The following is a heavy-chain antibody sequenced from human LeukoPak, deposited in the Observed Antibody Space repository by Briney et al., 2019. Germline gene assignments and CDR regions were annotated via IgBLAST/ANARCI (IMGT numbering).Heavy chain of an antibody. V-gene: IGHV4-61*02. CDR3: ARGLESEYSSSPVDY. CDR1: GGSISSGSYY. D-gene: IGHD6-6*01. J-gene: IGHJ4*02. CDR2: IYTSGST. Sequence: PSETLSLTCTVSGGSISSGSYYWSWIRQPAGKGLEWIGRIYTSGSTNYNPSLKSRVTISVDTSKNQFSLKLSSVTAADTAVYYCARGLESEYSSSPVDYWGQGTLVTVSS.